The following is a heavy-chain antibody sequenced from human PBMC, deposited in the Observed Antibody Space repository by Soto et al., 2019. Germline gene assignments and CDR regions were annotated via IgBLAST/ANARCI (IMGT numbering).Heavy chain of an antibody. CDR1: GFTFSSYA. V-gene: IGHV3-23*01. J-gene: IGHJ4*02. CDR2: ISGSGGST. Sequence: GGSLRLSCAASGFTFSSYAMSWVRQAPGKGLEWVSAISGSGGSTYYADSVKGRFTISRGNSKNTLYLQMNSLRAEDTAVYYCAKCSPRYSSGLKAYYFDYWGQGTLVTVSS. D-gene: IGHD6-19*01. CDR3: AKCSPRYSSGLKAYYFDY.